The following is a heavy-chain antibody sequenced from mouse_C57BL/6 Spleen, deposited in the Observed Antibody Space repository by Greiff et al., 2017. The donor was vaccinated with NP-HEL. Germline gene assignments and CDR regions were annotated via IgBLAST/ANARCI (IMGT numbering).Heavy chain of an antibody. D-gene: IGHD2-5*01. CDR2: IDPSDSYT. J-gene: IGHJ1*03. CDR3: ARYSNWYFDV. V-gene: IGHV1-50*01. CDR1: GYTFTSYW. Sequence: QVQLQQPGAELVKPGASVKLSCKASGYTFTSYWMQWVKQRPGQGLEWIGEIDPSDSYTNYNQKFKGKATLTVDTSSSTAYMQLSSLTSEDSAVYYCARYSNWYFDVWGTGTTVTVSS.